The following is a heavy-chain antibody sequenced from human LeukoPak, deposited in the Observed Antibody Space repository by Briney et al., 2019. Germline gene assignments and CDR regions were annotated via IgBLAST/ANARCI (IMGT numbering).Heavy chain of an antibody. Sequence: SETLSLTCTVSGGSISSYYWSWIRQPPGKGLEWIGYIYYSGSTNYNPSLKSRVTISVDTSKNQFSLKLSSVTAADTAVYYCASAGRRYSGHAFTWGQGTLVTVSS. CDR2: IYYSGST. CDR1: GGSISSYY. D-gene: IGHD5-12*01. V-gene: IGHV4-59*01. CDR3: ASAGRRYSGHAFT. J-gene: IGHJ1*01.